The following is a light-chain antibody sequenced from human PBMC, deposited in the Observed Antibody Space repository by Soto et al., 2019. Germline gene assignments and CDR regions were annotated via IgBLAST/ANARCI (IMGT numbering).Light chain of an antibody. CDR3: LLSYSGADVV. CDR1: TGAVTSSHY. Sequence: QAVVTQEPSLTESPGGTVTLTCGSSTGAVTSSHYPHWFQQKPGQAPRTLIYDTSNKHSWTPARFSGSLLGGKAALTLSGAQPGDEAEYYCLLSYSGADVVFGGGTKLTVL. CDR2: DTS. V-gene: IGLV7-46*01. J-gene: IGLJ2*01.